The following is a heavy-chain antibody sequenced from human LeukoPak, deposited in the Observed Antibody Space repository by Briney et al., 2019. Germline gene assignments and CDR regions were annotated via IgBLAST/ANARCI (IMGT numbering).Heavy chain of an antibody. Sequence: ASVQVPCKTSGYTFTSYYMHWVRQAPGQGLEWMGIINPSGGSTTYAQKFQGRVTMTRDTSTSTVYMELSSLRSEDTALYYCARGDVLDSSVYNWFDPWGQGTLVIVSS. J-gene: IGHJ5*02. CDR3: ARGDVLDSSVYNWFDP. CDR1: GYTFTSYY. CDR2: INPSGGST. V-gene: IGHV1-46*01. D-gene: IGHD3-22*01.